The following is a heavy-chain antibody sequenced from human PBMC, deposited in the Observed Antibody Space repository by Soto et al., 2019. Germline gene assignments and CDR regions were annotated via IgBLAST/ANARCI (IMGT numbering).Heavy chain of an antibody. J-gene: IGHJ4*02. D-gene: IGHD6-19*01. Sequence: EVQLVESGGGLVQPGGSLRLSCAASGLTLGDYWMNWVRQAPGKGLEWVANIKKDGSEKNYVDVVKGRFTISRDNAKNSLFLQMNSLRAEDTAVYYCEVGPGWESELWGPGTHVTVSS. V-gene: IGHV3-7*05. CDR3: EVGPGWESEL. CDR1: GLTLGDYW. CDR2: IKKDGSEK.